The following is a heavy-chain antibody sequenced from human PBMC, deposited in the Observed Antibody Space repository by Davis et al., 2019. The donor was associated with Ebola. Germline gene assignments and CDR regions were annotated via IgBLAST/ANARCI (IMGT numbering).Heavy chain of an antibody. V-gene: IGHV1-18*01. CDR3: ARDVGSVDRFDP. CDR2: ISGYYNNA. D-gene: IGHD2-15*01. Sequence: AASVKVSCKASGYTFTRSGISWVRQAPGQGLEWMGWISGYYNNANYAEKFQGRVTMTSDTFTSTAYMELRSLRSDDTAVYYCARDVGSVDRFDPWGQGTLVTVSS. J-gene: IGHJ5*02. CDR1: GYTFTRSG.